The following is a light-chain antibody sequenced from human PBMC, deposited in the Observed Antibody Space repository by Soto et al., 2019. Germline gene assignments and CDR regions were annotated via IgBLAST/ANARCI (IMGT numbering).Light chain of an antibody. CDR3: QQLNSYPLT. Sequence: DIQLTQSPSFLSASVGDRVTITCRASQGISSYLAWYQQKPGKAPKLLSYAASTLQSGVPSRFSGSGSGTEFPLTISSLQPEDFANYYCQQLNSYPLTFGPGTKVDIK. CDR2: AAS. J-gene: IGKJ3*01. V-gene: IGKV1-9*01. CDR1: QGISSY.